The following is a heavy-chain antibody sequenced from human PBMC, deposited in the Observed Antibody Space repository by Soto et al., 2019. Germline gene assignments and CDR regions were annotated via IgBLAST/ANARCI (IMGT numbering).Heavy chain of an antibody. CDR1: GFSLSGFG. CDR3: ARGFPLWFDP. CDR2: TLINGRDE. Sequence: GGSLRLSCAASGFSLSGFGMHWVRQAPGKGLEWVAVTLINGRDEYYADSVKGRFTISRDNSNNSLYLQMNSLRDEDTAVYFCARGFPLWFDPWGQGTLVTVSS. J-gene: IGHJ5*02. D-gene: IGHD3-16*02. V-gene: IGHV3-33*01.